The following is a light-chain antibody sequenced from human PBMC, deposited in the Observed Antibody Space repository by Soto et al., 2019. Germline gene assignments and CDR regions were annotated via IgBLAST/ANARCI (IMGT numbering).Light chain of an antibody. CDR3: QHWNDYSWT. V-gene: IGKV1-5*03. Sequence: DIHMTQSPSTLSASVGDRVTITCRASQSISIWLAWYQQKPGKAPNLLIYKTSRLETGVPSRFSGSGSGTAFTLTISSLQPDDFATYYCQHWNDYSWTFGQGTKVEVK. J-gene: IGKJ1*01. CDR2: KTS. CDR1: QSISIW.